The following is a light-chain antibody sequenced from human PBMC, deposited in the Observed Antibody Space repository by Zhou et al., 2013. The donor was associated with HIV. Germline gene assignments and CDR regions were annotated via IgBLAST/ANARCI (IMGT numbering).Light chain of an antibody. Sequence: IVMTQSPLSLPVTPGEPASISCRSSQSLLHRTGYNFLDWYLQKPGQSPQLLIYLGSHRASGVPDRFSGSGSGTDFTLKISRVEAEDVGVYYCMQVRQTPWTFGQGTKVEIK. CDR2: LGS. CDR1: QSLLHRTGYNF. CDR3: MQVRQTPWT. J-gene: IGKJ1*01. V-gene: IGKV2-28*01.